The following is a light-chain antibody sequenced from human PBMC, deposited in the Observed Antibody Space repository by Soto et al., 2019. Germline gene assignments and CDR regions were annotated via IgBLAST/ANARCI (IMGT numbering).Light chain of an antibody. CDR2: DVS. Sequence: QSVLTQPRSVSGSPGQSVTISSTGTSSDVGGYNYVSWYQQHPGKAPKLMIYDVSKRPSGVPDRFSGSKSGNTASLTISGLQAEDEADYYCCSYAGSYNYVFGTGTKVTVL. V-gene: IGLV2-11*01. CDR1: SSDVGGYNY. CDR3: CSYAGSYNYV. J-gene: IGLJ1*01.